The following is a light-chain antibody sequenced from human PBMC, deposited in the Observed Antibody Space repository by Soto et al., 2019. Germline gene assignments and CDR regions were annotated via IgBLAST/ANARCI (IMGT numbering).Light chain of an antibody. CDR2: KAS. J-gene: IGKJ1*01. CDR3: QHYNSYSEE. CDR1: QTISSW. Sequence: DIQMTQSPSTLSGSVGDRVTITCRASQTISSWLAWYQQKPGKAPKLLIYKASTLKSGVPSRFSGSGSGTEFTLTISSLQPDDFATYYCQHYNSYSEEFGQGTKVE. V-gene: IGKV1-5*03.